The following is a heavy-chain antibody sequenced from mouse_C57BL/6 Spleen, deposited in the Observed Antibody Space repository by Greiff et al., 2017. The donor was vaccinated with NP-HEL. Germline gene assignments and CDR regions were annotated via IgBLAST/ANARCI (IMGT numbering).Heavy chain of an antibody. CDR2: IYPRSGNT. D-gene: IGHD1-1*01. CDR1: GYTFTSYG. CDR3: AKGAYYGSRGYWYFDV. Sequence: QVQLQQSGAELARPGASVKLSCKASGYTFTSYGISWVKQRTGQGLEWIGEIYPRSGNTYYNEKFKGKATLTADKSSSTAYMELRSLTSEDSAVYCCAKGAYYGSRGYWYFDVWGTGTTVTVSS. J-gene: IGHJ1*03. V-gene: IGHV1-81*01.